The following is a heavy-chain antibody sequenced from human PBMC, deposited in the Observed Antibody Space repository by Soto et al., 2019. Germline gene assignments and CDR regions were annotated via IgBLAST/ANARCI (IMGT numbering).Heavy chain of an antibody. CDR2: IWYDGSNK. V-gene: IGHV3-33*01. J-gene: IGHJ4*02. CDR1: GGTCSSYG. Sequence: WGSLGLSCAAAGGTCSSYGIRWVRQAQGKGLEWVAVIWYDGSNKYYADSVKGRFTISRDNSKNTLYLQMNSLRAEDTAVYYCARDKGLTGYFYYSGQGTLVTVSS. CDR3: ARDKGLTGYFYY. D-gene: IGHD3-9*01.